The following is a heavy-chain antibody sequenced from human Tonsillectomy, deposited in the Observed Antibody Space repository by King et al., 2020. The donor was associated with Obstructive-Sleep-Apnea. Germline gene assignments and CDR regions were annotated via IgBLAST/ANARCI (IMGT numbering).Heavy chain of an antibody. D-gene: IGHD3-10*01. CDR1: GFTFSSYA. CDR2: ISGSGGST. Sequence: QLVQSGGGLVQPGGSLRLSCAASGFTFSSYAMSWVRQAPGKGLEWVCAISGSGGSTYYEDSVKGRFTISRDNSQNTLYLQMNSLRAEDTAVYYCAKDSVTMVRGVPPSHDYWGQGTLVTVSS. V-gene: IGHV3-23*04. CDR3: AKDSVTMVRGVPPSHDY. J-gene: IGHJ4*02.